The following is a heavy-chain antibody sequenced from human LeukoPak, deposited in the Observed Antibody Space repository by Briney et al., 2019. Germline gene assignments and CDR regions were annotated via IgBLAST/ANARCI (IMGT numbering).Heavy chain of an antibody. Sequence: GGSLRLSCAASGFTVSSNYMSWVRQAPGKGLEWVSVIYSGGSTYYADSVKGRFTISRDNSKNTLYLQMNSLRDEDTAVYYCASGLNKAAGEEVRDYWGQGTLVTVSS. CDR1: GFTVSSNY. V-gene: IGHV3-53*01. D-gene: IGHD6-13*01. J-gene: IGHJ4*02. CDR3: ASGLNKAAGEEVRDY. CDR2: IYSGGST.